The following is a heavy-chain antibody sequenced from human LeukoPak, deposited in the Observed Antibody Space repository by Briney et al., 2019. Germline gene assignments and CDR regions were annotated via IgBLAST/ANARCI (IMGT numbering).Heavy chain of an antibody. D-gene: IGHD6-13*01. Sequence: PGGSLRLSCGASGFTFSSYWMHWLRQAPGKGLVWVAVLWYDGSNKDYADSVKGRFTISRDNSKNTLYLQMNSLRAEDTAVYYCARNAYSGTCYLDDWGQGTLVTVSS. J-gene: IGHJ4*02. CDR1: GFTFSSYW. CDR3: ARNAYSGTCYLDD. V-gene: IGHV3-33*08. CDR2: LWYDGSNK.